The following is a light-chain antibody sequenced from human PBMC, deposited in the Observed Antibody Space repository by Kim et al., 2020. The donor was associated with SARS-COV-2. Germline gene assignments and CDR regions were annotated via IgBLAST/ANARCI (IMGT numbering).Light chain of an antibody. CDR1: NIGSKS. V-gene: IGLV3-21*04. CDR2: YDS. Sequence: PGKTARITCGGNNIGSKSVHWYQQKPGQAPVLVIYYDSDRPSGIPERFAGSNSGNTATLTISRVEAGDEADYYCQVWDSSSDHRVFGGGTKLTVL. CDR3: QVWDSSSDHRV. J-gene: IGLJ3*02.